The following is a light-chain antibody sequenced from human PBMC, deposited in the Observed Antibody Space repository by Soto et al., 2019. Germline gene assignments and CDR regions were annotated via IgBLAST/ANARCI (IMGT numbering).Light chain of an antibody. Sequence: EIVLTQSPGTLSLSPGERATLSCRASQSVSSSYLAWYQQKAGQAPRLLIYGASSRATGIPYRFSGSGSGTDFSLTIIRLEPAGFAVYYWQQYGSSPLTFGGGTKVEIK. CDR1: QSVSSSY. CDR3: QQYGSSPLT. CDR2: GAS. V-gene: IGKV3-20*01. J-gene: IGKJ4*01.